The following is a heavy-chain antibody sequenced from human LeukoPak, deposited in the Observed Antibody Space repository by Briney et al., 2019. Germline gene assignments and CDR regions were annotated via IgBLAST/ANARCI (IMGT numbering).Heavy chain of an antibody. CDR1: GYTFVGYY. J-gene: IGHJ4*02. Sequence: GASVEVSCKASGYTFVGYYLHWVRQAPGQGLEWMGWINPTTGGTNYAQKFQDRVTMTRDTSINTAYMELSGLTSDDTAVYYCARLVGLSTSASYWGQGTLVIVSS. D-gene: IGHD5/OR15-5a*01. V-gene: IGHV1-2*02. CDR3: ARLVGLSTSASY. CDR2: INPTTGGT.